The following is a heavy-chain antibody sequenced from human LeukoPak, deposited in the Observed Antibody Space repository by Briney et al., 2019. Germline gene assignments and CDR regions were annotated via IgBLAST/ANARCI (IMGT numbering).Heavy chain of an antibody. CDR3: TRDGPDSSSGPSPP. CDR1: GFTFGDYA. V-gene: IGHV3-49*03. Sequence: GGSLRLSCTASGFTFGDYAMSWFRQAPGKGLEWVGFIRSKAYGGTTEYAASVKGRFTISRDDSKSIAYLQMSSLKTEDTAVYYCTRDGPDSSSGPSPPWGQGTLVTVSS. D-gene: IGHD6-13*01. CDR2: IRSKAYGGTT. J-gene: IGHJ5*02.